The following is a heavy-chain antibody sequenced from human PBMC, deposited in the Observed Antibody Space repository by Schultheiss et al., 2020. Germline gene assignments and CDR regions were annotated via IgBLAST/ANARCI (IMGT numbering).Heavy chain of an antibody. CDR1: GGSISSGGYY. CDR2: IYTSGST. Sequence: SQTLSLTCTVSGGSISSGGYYWSWIRQPAGKGLEWIGRIYTSGSTNYNPSLKSRVTMSVDTSKNQFSLKLSSVTAADTAVYYCARGDLGYWGQGTLVTVSS. V-gene: IGHV4-61*02. J-gene: IGHJ4*02. CDR3: ARGDLGY.